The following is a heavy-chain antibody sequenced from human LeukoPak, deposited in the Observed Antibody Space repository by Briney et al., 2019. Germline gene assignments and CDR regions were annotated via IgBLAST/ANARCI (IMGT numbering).Heavy chain of an antibody. CDR3: ARAILPDGSGSCYFDY. CDR1: GFTFSSYS. CDR2: ISSSSSTM. J-gene: IGHJ4*02. V-gene: IGHV3-48*02. D-gene: IGHD3-10*01. Sequence: GESLRLSCAASGFTFSSYSMNWVRQAPGKGLEWVSYISSSSSTMYYADSVKGRFTISRDNAKNSLYLQMNSLRDEDTAVYYCARAILPDGSGSCYFDYWGQGTLVTVSS.